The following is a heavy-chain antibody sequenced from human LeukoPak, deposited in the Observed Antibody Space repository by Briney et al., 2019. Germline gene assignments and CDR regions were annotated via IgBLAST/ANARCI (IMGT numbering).Heavy chain of an antibody. CDR2: IYYSGST. V-gene: IGHV4-31*03. CDR3: ARETTITIFGVVMGSHGMDV. D-gene: IGHD3-3*01. CDR1: GGSISSGGYY. Sequence: SETLSLTCTVSGGSISSGGYYWRWIRQHPGKGLEWIGYIYYSGSTYYNPSLKSRVTISVDTSKNQFSLKLSSVTAADTAVYYCARETTITIFGVVMGSHGMDVWGQGTTVTVSS. J-gene: IGHJ6*02.